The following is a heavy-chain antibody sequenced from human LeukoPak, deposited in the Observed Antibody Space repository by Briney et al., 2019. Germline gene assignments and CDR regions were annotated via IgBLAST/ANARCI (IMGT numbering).Heavy chain of an antibody. Sequence: ASVKVSCKASGYTFTSYHMHWLRQAPGQGLEWMGMINPSSGDTNYAQKFQGRVTMARGMSPSTVYMELSSLTSEDTAVYFCARDRGDGYIDFDYWGQGTLVTVTS. J-gene: IGHJ4*02. CDR2: INPSSGDT. V-gene: IGHV1-46*01. D-gene: IGHD5-24*01. CDR3: ARDRGDGYIDFDY. CDR1: GYTFTSYH.